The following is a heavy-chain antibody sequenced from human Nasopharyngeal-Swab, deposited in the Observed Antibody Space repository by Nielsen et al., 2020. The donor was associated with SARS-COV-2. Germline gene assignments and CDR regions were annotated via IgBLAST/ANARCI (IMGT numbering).Heavy chain of an antibody. CDR3: AHGPGRRALLDAFDI. D-gene: IGHD1-26*01. CDR2: FDPEDGET. V-gene: IGHV1-24*01. CDR1: GYTLTELS. J-gene: IGHJ3*02. Sequence: ASVKVSCKVSGYTLTELSMHWVRQAPGKGLEWMGGFDPEDGETIYAQKFQGRVTMTEDTSTDTAYMELSSLRSEDTAVYYCAHGPGRRALLDAFDIWGQGTMVTVSS.